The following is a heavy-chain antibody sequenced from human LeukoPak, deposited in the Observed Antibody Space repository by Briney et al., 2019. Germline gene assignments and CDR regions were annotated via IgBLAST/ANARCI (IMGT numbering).Heavy chain of an antibody. CDR3: ARENYCTNGVCWAFDP. J-gene: IGHJ5*02. CDR1: GGSISSSDYY. Sequence: SETPSLTCTVSGGSISSSDYYWGWIRQPPGKGLEWIGNIYYTGSTSYNSSLKSRVTISIDTSKNQFSLQLSPVTAADTAVYFCARENYCTNGVCWAFDPWGQGTLVTVSS. CDR2: IYYTGST. D-gene: IGHD2-8*01. V-gene: IGHV4-39*07.